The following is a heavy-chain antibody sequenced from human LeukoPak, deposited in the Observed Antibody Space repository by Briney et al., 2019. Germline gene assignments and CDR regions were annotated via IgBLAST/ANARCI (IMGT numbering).Heavy chain of an antibody. CDR3: VRDHFYDCSGYYDY. J-gene: IGHJ4*02. V-gene: IGHV3-66*01. CDR1: GFTVATNY. D-gene: IGHD3-9*01. CDR2: IYSGGTT. Sequence: GGSLRLSCAVSGFTVATNYMSWVRQAPGKGLEWVSVIYSGGTTNYADSVRARFTISRDSSANTLYLQMDNLRVEDTAVYYCVRDHFYDCSGYYDYWGQGTLVTVSS.